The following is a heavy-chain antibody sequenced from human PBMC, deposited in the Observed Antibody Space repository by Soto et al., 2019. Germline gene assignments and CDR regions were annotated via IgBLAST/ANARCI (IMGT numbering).Heavy chain of an antibody. CDR2: ISYDGSNK. CDR1: GLTFSSYG. Sequence: LRLSCAASGLTFSSYGMHWVRQAPGKGLEWVAVISYDGSNKYYADSVKGRFTISRDNSKNTLYLQMNSLRAEDTAVYYCAKGVSRKYYYYYGMDVWGQGTTVTVSS. CDR3: AKGVSRKYYYYYGMDV. D-gene: IGHD6-13*01. J-gene: IGHJ6*02. V-gene: IGHV3-30*18.